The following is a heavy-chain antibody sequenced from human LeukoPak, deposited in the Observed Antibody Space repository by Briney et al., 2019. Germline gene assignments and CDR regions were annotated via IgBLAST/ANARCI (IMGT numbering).Heavy chain of an antibody. CDR2: IYYTGVT. CDR3: ARGPGYYDGSGADY. Sequence: PSETLSLTCTVSDGSISSHYWSWIRQPPGKGLEWVGYIYYTGVTNYNPSLKSRVTIYLDTSKTQFFLKLRSVTAADTAVYYCARGPGYYDGSGADYWGRGTLVTVSS. CDR1: DGSISSHY. D-gene: IGHD3-22*01. J-gene: IGHJ4*02. V-gene: IGHV4-59*11.